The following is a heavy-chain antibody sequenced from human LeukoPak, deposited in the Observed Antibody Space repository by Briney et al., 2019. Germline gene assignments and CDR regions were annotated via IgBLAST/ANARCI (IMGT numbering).Heavy chain of an antibody. CDR2: IKQDGSEK. CDR1: GFTFSSYW. D-gene: IGHD1-7*01. J-gene: IGHJ4*02. CDR3: ARDRRNWNYEGTLSDY. Sequence: PGGSLRLSCAASGFTFSSYWMSWVRQAPGKGLEWVAHIKQDGSEKYYVDSVKGRFTISRDNAKNSLYLQMNSLRAEDTAVYYCARDRRNWNYEGTLSDYWGQGTLVTVSS. V-gene: IGHV3-7*01.